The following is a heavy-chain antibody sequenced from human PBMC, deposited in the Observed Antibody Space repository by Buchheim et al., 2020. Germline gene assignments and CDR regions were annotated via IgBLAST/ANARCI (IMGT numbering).Heavy chain of an antibody. J-gene: IGHJ6*02. CDR3: ARVSTSYDSSGYVNYYYGMDV. D-gene: IGHD3-22*01. V-gene: IGHV4-30-2*01. CDR1: GGSTSSGGYS. Sequence: QLQLQESGSGLVKPSQTLSLTCAVSGGSTSSGGYSWSWIRQPPGKGLEWIGYIYHSGSTYYNPSLKSRVTISVARSKNQFPLKLSSVTAADTAVYYCARVSTSYDSSGYVNYYYGMDVWGQGTT. CDR2: IYHSGST.